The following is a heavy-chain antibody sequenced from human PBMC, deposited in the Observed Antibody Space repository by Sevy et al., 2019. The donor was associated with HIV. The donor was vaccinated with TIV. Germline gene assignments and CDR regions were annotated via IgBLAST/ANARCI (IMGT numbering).Heavy chain of an antibody. CDR3: AIQGYYDSSGYYSPFDY. D-gene: IGHD3-22*01. Sequence: GGSLRLSCAASGFTFDDYTMHWVRQAPGKGLEWVSLISWDGGSTYYAHSVKGRFTISRDNSKNSLYLQMNSLRTEDTALYYCAIQGYYDSSGYYSPFDYWGQGTLVTVSS. V-gene: IGHV3-43*01. J-gene: IGHJ4*02. CDR1: GFTFDDYT. CDR2: ISWDGGST.